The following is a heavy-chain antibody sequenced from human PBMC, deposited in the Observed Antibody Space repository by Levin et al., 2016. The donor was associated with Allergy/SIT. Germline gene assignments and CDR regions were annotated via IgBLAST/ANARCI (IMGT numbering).Heavy chain of an antibody. CDR2: IIPIFGTA. Sequence: WVRQAPGQGLEWMGGIIPIFGTANYAQKFQGRVTITADESTSTAYMELSSLRSEDTAVYYCASSFAVLHDAFDIWGQGTMVTVSS. J-gene: IGHJ3*02. CDR3: ASSFAVLHDAFDI. V-gene: IGHV1-69*01.